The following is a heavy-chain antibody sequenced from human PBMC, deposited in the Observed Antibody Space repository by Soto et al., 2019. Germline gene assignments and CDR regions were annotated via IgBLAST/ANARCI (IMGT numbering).Heavy chain of an antibody. CDR3: ARGGDCSSTIFYCYYYYYGMDV. V-gene: IGHV1-69*01. Sequence: QVQLVQSGAEVEKPGSSVKVSCKASGGTFSSYAISWVRQAPGQGLEWMGGIIPIFGTANYAQKFQGRVTNTADEATSTAYMELSSLVSEDTAVDYWARGGDCSSTIFYCYYYYYGMDVWGQGTTVTVSS. J-gene: IGHJ6*02. CDR2: IIPIFGTA. CDR1: GGTFSSYA. D-gene: IGHD2-2*01.